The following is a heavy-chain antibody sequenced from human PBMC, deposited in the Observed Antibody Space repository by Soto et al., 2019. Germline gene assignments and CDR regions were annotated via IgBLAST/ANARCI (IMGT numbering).Heavy chain of an antibody. J-gene: IGHJ4*02. CDR2: IYYGGNT. V-gene: IGHV4-39*01. CDR3: ASLGRAPHYFDY. Sequence: QLQLQESGPGLVKPSETLSLTCTVSDGSISSSSYYWGWVRQPPGRGLEWIATIYYGGNTYYHPSLESRVTRSVDTSKNQFSLKLSFLTAADTAVYYCASLGRAPHYFDYWGQGTLVTVST. CDR1: DGSISSSSYY.